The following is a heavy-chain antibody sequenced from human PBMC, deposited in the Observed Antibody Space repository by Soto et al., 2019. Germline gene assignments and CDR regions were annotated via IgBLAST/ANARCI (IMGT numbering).Heavy chain of an antibody. V-gene: IGHV4-59*08. Sequence: TSETLSLTCTVSGGSISSYYWTWIREPPGKGLEWIGYFYYSGSTNYNPSLKSRVTISVDTSKNQFSLKLSSVAAADTAVYYCARHSYDILTGYHYYYYMDVWGKGTTVTVSS. CDR1: GGSISSYY. CDR3: ARHSYDILTGYHYYYYMDV. D-gene: IGHD3-9*01. J-gene: IGHJ6*03. CDR2: FYYSGST.